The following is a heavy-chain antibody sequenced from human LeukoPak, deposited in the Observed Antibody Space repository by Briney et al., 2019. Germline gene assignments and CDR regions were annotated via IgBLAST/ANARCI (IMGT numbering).Heavy chain of an antibody. Sequence: GGSLRLSCAASGFTFSDCYMSWIRQAPGKGLEWVAFIRYDGSNKYYADSVKGRFTISRDNSKNTLYLQMNSLRAEDTAVYYCARTPYSSSWPNLDYWGQGTLVTVSS. J-gene: IGHJ4*02. CDR2: IRYDGSNK. V-gene: IGHV3-30*02. CDR3: ARTPYSSSWPNLDY. CDR1: GFTFSDCY. D-gene: IGHD6-13*01.